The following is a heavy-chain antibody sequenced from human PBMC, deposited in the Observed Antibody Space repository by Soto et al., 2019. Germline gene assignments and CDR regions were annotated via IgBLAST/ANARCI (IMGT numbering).Heavy chain of an antibody. V-gene: IGHV3-7*01. CDR1: GFTFSSYW. CDR2: INQDGSQK. J-gene: IGHJ4*02. Sequence: EVQLVESGGNLVQPGGSLRLSCAASGFTFSSYWMTWVRQAPGKGLEWVTNINQDGSQKYYVDSVKGRFTISRDNAKNSLYLQMNSLRAEDTAVYYCARDALGESYYWGQGILVTVSS. CDR3: ARDALGESYY. D-gene: IGHD1-26*01.